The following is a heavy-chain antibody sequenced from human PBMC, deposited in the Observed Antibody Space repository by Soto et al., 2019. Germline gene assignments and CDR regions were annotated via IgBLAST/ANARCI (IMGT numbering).Heavy chain of an antibody. CDR2: ISSSSSST. CDR1: GFIFRDFY. CDR3: ARDSGGGSIFGGHYGMDV. V-gene: IGHV3-11*06. Sequence: GGSLRLSCAASGFIFRDFYMSWIRQVPGKGLEWLSKISSSSSSTDYADSVKGRFTISRDNAKNSLYLQMSSLRAEHTAVYYCARDSGGGSIFGGHYGMDVWGQGTTVTVSS. J-gene: IGHJ6*02. D-gene: IGHD2-15*01.